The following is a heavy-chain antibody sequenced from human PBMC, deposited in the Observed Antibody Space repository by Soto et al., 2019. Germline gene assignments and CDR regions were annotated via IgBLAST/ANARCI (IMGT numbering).Heavy chain of an antibody. CDR1: GYTFTSYG. CDR3: ARARPRRRAIVVVPAVNDY. J-gene: IGHJ4*02. CDR2: ISAYNGNT. V-gene: IGHV1-18*01. Sequence: ASVKVSCKASGYTFTSYGISWVRQAPGQGLEWMGWISAYNGNTNYAQKLQGRVTMTTDTSTSTAYMELRSLRSDDTAVYYCARARPRRRAIVVVPAVNDYWGQGTLVTVSS. D-gene: IGHD2-2*01.